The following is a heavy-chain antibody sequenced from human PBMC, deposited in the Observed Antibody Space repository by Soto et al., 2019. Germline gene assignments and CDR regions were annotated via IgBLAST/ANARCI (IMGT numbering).Heavy chain of an antibody. D-gene: IGHD2-21*02. Sequence: QVQLQQWGAGLLKPSETLSLTCAVYGGSFSGYYWSWIRQPPGKGLEWIGEINHSGSTNYNPSLKSRVTISVDTSKNQFSLKLSSVTAADTAVYCCAREYGGNSGTFDYWGPGTLVTVSS. CDR3: AREYGGNSGTFDY. V-gene: IGHV4-34*01. CDR2: INHSGST. CDR1: GGSFSGYY. J-gene: IGHJ4*02.